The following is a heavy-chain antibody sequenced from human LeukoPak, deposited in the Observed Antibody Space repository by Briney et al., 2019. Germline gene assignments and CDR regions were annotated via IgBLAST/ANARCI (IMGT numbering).Heavy chain of an antibody. D-gene: IGHD3-3*01. CDR3: ARGRVSDFWSGYYGPYYFDY. CDR2: INHSGST. J-gene: IGHJ4*02. V-gene: IGHV4-34*01. CDR1: GGSFSGYY. Sequence: TSETLSLTCAVYGGSFSGYYWSWIRQPPGKGLEWIGEINHSGSTNYNPSLKSRVTISVDTSKNQSSLKLSSVTAADTAVYYCARGRVSDFWSGYYGPYYFDYWGQGTLVTVSS.